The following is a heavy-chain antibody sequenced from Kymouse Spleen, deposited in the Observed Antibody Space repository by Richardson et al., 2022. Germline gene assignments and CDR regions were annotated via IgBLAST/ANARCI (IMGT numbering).Heavy chain of an antibody. CDR2: IWYDGSNK. V-gene: IGHV3-33*01. D-gene: IGHD6-6*01. J-gene: IGHJ6*02. CDR1: GFTFSSYG. Sequence: QVQLVESGGGVVQPGRSLRLSCAASGFTFSSYGMHWVRQAPGKGLEWVAVIWYDGSNKYYADSVKGRFTISRDNSKNTLYLQMNSLRAEDTAVYYCAREYSSSGYGMDVWGQGTTVTVSS. CDR3: AREYSSSGYGMDV.